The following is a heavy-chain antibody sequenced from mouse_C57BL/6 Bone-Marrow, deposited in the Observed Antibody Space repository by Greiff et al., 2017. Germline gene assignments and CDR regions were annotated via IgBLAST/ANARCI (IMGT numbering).Heavy chain of an antibody. CDR1: GFTFSDYY. CDR3: ARETFDGEFAY. CDR2: INYDGSST. Sequence: EVHLVESEGGLVQPGSSMKLSCTASGFTFSDYYMAWVRQVPEKGLECVANINYDGSSTYYLDSLKSRFIISRDNAKNILYLQMSSLKSEDTATYYCARETFDGEFAYWGRGTRVTVSA. J-gene: IGHJ3*01. V-gene: IGHV5-16*01.